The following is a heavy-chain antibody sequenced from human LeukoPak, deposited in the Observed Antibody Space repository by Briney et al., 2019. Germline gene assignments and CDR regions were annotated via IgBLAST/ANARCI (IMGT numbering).Heavy chain of an antibody. CDR3: ARQGVLRFLEWLSDFDY. CDR2: IYHSGST. J-gene: IGHJ4*02. Sequence: SETLSLTCAVSGYSISSGYYWGWIRQPPGKGLEWIGSIYHSGSTYYNPSLKSRVTISVDTSKNQFSLKLSSATAADTAVYYCARQGVLRFLEWLSDFDYWGQGTLVTVSS. V-gene: IGHV4-38-2*01. D-gene: IGHD3-3*01. CDR1: GYSISSGYY.